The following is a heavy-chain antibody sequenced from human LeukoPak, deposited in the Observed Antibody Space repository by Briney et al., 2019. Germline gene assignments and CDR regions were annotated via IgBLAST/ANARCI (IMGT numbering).Heavy chain of an antibody. Sequence: QPGRSLRLSCTASGFTFGDYAMSWVRQAPGKGLEWVGFIRSKAYGGTTEYAASVKGRFTISRDDSKSIAYLQMNSLKTEDTAVYYCTRVYYDYVWGSYRYNKFCYFDYWGRGTLVTVSS. CDR2: IRSKAYGGTT. D-gene: IGHD3-16*02. V-gene: IGHV3-49*04. J-gene: IGHJ4*02. CDR3: TRVYYDYVWGSYRYNKFCYFDY. CDR1: GFTFGDYA.